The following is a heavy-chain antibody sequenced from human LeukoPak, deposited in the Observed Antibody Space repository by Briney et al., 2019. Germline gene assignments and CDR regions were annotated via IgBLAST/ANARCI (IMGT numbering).Heavy chain of an antibody. CDR3: AREGSGWYFDS. V-gene: IGHV3-23*01. D-gene: IGHD6-19*01. CDR2: ISGSGGST. CDR1: GFTFSSYA. J-gene: IGHJ4*02. Sequence: GGSLRLSCAASGFTFSSYAMSWVRQAPGKGLEWVSAISGSGGSTYYAGSVKGRFTISRDNSKNTLYLQMSSLRPEDTAVYYCAREGSGWYFDSWGQGTLVTVSS.